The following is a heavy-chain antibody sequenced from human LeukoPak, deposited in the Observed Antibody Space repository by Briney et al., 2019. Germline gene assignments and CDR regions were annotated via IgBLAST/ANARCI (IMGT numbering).Heavy chain of an antibody. CDR1: GFTFSSYS. CDR3: AREDPYSSGWSFDY. CDR2: ISSSSSTI. Sequence: GGSLRLSCAASGFTFSSYSMNWVRQAPGKGLEWVSYISSSSSTIYCADSVKGRFTISRDNAKNSLYLQMNSLRDEDTAVYYCAREDPYSSGWSFDYWGQGTLVTVSS. J-gene: IGHJ4*02. D-gene: IGHD6-19*01. V-gene: IGHV3-48*02.